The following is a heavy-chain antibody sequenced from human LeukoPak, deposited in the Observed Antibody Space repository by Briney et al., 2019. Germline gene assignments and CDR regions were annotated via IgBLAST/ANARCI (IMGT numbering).Heavy chain of an antibody. Sequence: GASVKVSCKASGYTFTGYYMHWVRQAPGQGLEWMGWINPNSGGTNYAQKFQGRVTMTRDTSISTAYMELSRLRSDDTAVYYCARDGDYDFWSHPGVEGGPSYNWFDPWGQGTLVTVSS. D-gene: IGHD3-3*01. CDR1: GYTFTGYY. J-gene: IGHJ5*02. V-gene: IGHV1-2*02. CDR2: INPNSGGT. CDR3: ARDGDYDFWSHPGVEGGPSYNWFDP.